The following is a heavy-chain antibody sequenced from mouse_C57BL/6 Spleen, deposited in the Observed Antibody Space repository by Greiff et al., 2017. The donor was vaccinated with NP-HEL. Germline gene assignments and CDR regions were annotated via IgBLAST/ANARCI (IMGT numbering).Heavy chain of an antibody. Sequence: VQLKQSGPELVKPGASVKMSCKASGYTFTDYNMHWVKQSHGKSLEWIGYINPNNGGTSYNQKFKGKATLTVNKSSSTAYMELRSLTSEDSAVYYCASRPYYYGSSYPMAMDYWGQGTSVTVSS. CDR1: GYTFTDYN. J-gene: IGHJ4*01. D-gene: IGHD1-1*01. CDR3: ASRPYYYGSSYPMAMDY. V-gene: IGHV1-22*01. CDR2: INPNNGGT.